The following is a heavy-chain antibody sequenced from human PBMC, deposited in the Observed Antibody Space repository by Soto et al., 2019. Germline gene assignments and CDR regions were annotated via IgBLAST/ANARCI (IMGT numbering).Heavy chain of an antibody. CDR3: SRNRLGLYYFDY. J-gene: IGHJ4*02. Sequence: QVQMVESGGGVVQPGRSLRRSCAASGFTFSTYGMHWVRQAPGKGLEWGAIIWYVGSNKYYADSVKGRFSISRDNSKKTLYLQINSLRAEHTAVYYCSRNRLGLYYFDYWCQGTLVTVSS. V-gene: IGHV3-33*01. CDR2: IWYVGSNK. CDR1: GFTFSTYG. D-gene: IGHD6-19*01.